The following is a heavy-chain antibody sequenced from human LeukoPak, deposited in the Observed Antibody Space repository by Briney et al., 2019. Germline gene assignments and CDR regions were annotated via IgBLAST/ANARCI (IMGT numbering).Heavy chain of an antibody. J-gene: IGHJ3*02. D-gene: IGHD2-15*01. CDR2: IYTSGST. CDR1: GGSISSYY. V-gene: IGHV4-4*07. Sequence: SETLSLTCTVSGGSISSYYWSWIRQPAGKGLEWIGRIYTSGSTNYNPSLKSRVTMSVDTSKNQFSLKLSSVTAADTAVYYCAKDRVAGMTIDHAFDIWGQGTMVTVSS. CDR3: AKDRVAGMTIDHAFDI.